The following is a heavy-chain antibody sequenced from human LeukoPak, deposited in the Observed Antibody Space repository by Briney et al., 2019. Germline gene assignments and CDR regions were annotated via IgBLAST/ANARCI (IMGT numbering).Heavy chain of an antibody. J-gene: IGHJ4*02. V-gene: IGHV1-2*02. Sequence: ASVKASCKASGYTFTDHYIHWVRQAPGQGLEWMGWINPNNGGTYYALKFQGRVTMTRDTSIGTAYMELSRLRSDDTAVYYCAGGIASYSSSYFDYWGQGALVTVSS. CDR2: INPNNGGT. CDR3: AGGIASYSSSYFDY. CDR1: GYTFTDHY. D-gene: IGHD3-16*01.